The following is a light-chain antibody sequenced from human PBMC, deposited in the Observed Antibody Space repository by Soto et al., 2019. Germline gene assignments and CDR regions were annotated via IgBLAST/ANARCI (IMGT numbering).Light chain of an antibody. V-gene: IGKV1-39*01. CDR2: AAS. CDR1: QSISSY. Sequence: DIQMTQSPSSLSASVGDRVTITCRASQSISSYLNWYQQKPGKAPKLLIYAASSLQSGVPSRFSGSGSGTDFTLTISSLQPEDFATYYSQQSYSTPPTFGQGTKLEIK. J-gene: IGKJ2*01. CDR3: QQSYSTPPT.